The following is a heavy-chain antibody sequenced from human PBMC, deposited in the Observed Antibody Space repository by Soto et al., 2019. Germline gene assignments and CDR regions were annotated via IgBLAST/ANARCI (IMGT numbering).Heavy chain of an antibody. CDR3: AKGRDSSGYYYFDY. J-gene: IGHJ4*02. CDR1: GFTFSSYG. Sequence: QVQLVESGGGVVQPGRSLRLSCAASGFTFSSYGMHWVRQAPGKGLEWVAVISYDGSNKYYADSVKGRFTISRDNSKNTLYLQMNSLRAEDTAVYYCAKGRDSSGYYYFDYWGQGTLVTVSS. CDR2: ISYDGSNK. V-gene: IGHV3-30*18. D-gene: IGHD3-22*01.